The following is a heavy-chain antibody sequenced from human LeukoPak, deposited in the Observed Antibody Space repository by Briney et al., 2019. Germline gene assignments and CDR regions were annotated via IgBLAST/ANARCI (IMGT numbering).Heavy chain of an antibody. CDR2: INWNGGST. D-gene: IGHD6-13*01. V-gene: IGHV3-20*04. CDR1: GFTFDDYG. J-gene: IGHJ6*03. CDR3: ARGGSSSWSAYYYYMDV. Sequence: PGGSLRLSCATSGFTFDDYGMSWVRQVPGKGLEWVSGINWNGGSTGYADSVKGRFTISRDNAKNSLYLQMNSLRAEDTALYYCARGGSSSWSAYYYYMDVWGKGTTVTVSS.